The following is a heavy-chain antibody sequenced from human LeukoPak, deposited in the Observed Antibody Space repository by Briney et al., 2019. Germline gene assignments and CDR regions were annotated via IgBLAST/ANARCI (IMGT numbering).Heavy chain of an antibody. Sequence: SETLSLTCTVSGGSISNYYWSWIRQPAGKGLEWIGRIYTSGSTNYNPSLKSRVAMSVDTSKNQFSLKLSSVTAADTAVYYCARIGGSYYEYYFDYWGQGTLVTVSS. CDR3: ARIGGSYYEYYFDY. V-gene: IGHV4-4*07. CDR2: IYTSGST. D-gene: IGHD1-26*01. J-gene: IGHJ4*02. CDR1: GGSISNYY.